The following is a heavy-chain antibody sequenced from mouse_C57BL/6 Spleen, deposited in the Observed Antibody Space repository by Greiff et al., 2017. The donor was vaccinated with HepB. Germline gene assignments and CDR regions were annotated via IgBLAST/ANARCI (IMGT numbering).Heavy chain of an antibody. CDR1: GFTFSDYG. Sequence: EVKLMESGGGLVKPGGSLKLSCAASGFTFSDYGMHWVRQAPEKGLEWVAYISSGSSTIYYADTVKGRFTISRDNAKNTLFLQMTSLRSEDTAMYYCARRAFGRGTYYAMDYWGQGTSVTVSS. CDR2: ISSGSSTI. CDR3: ARRAFGRGTYYAMDY. J-gene: IGHJ4*01. D-gene: IGHD3-3*01. V-gene: IGHV5-17*01.